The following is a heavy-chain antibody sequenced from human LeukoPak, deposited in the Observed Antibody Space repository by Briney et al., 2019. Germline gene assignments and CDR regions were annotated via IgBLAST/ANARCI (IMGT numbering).Heavy chain of an antibody. Sequence: PGGSLRLSCAASGFTFSSHAMSWVRQAPGKGLEWVSAISGSGGSTYYADSVKGRFTISRDNSKNTLYLQMNSLRAEDTAVYHCAKGPYSSSWYSYFDYWGQGTLVTVSS. CDR2: ISGSGGST. J-gene: IGHJ4*02. V-gene: IGHV3-23*01. CDR1: GFTFSSHA. D-gene: IGHD6-13*01. CDR3: AKGPYSSSWYSYFDY.